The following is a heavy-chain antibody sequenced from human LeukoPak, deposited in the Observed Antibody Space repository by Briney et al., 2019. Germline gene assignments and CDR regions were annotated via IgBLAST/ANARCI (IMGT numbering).Heavy chain of an antibody. CDR3: ARDGPGDYVWGSYRSSY. D-gene: IGHD3-16*02. V-gene: IGHV3-7*01. CDR2: IKQDGSEK. Sequence: GGSLRLSCAASGFTFSSYWMSWVRQAPGKELEWVANIKQDGSEKYYVDSVKGRFTISRDNAKNSLYLQMNSLRAEDTAVYYCARDGPGDYVWGSYRSSYWGQGTLVTVSS. J-gene: IGHJ4*02. CDR1: GFTFSSYW.